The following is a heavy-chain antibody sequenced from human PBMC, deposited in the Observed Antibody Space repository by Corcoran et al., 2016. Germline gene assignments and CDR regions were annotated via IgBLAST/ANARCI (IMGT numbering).Heavy chain of an antibody. D-gene: IGHD3-9*01. CDR2: IYYSGST. V-gene: IGHV4-39*07. CDR1: GGSISSNIYY. Sequence: QLQLQESGPGLVKPSETLSLTCSVSGGSISSNIYYWGWIRQPPGKGLEWIGSIYYSGSTYYNPSLKSRVTISVDTSKNQFSLKLSSVTAADTAVYYCARAAAYYDILTGYYRNYFDYWGQGTLVTVSS. J-gene: IGHJ4*02. CDR3: ARAAAYYDILTGYYRNYFDY.